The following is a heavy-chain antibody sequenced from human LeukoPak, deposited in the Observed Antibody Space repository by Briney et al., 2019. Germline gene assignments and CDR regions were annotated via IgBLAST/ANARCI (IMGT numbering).Heavy chain of an antibody. J-gene: IGHJ4*02. D-gene: IGHD6-6*01. V-gene: IGHV3-21*01. CDR2: ISSSSSYI. Sequence: PGRSLRLSCAASGFTFSSYWMSWVRQAPRKGMGWVSSISSSSSYIYYTDSVKGRFTSSRDNAKNSLYLQMNSLRAEDTAVYYCARAPYSSSIADFDYWGQGTLVTVSS. CDR3: ARAPYSSSIADFDY. CDR1: GFTFSSYW.